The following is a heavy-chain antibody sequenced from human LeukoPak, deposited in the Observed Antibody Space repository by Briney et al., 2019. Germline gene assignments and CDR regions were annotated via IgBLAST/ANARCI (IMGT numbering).Heavy chain of an antibody. CDR1: GYTFTSSA. Sequence: GASVEVSCKASGYTFTSSALNWVRQAPGQGLEWMGWINTNTGNPTYAQGFTGRFVFSLDTSVSTAYLHISSLEAEDTAIYYCATDLKKGDSGCFDYWGQGTLVTVSS. D-gene: IGHD6-19*01. V-gene: IGHV7-4-1*02. J-gene: IGHJ4*02. CDR2: INTNTGNP. CDR3: ATDLKKGDSGCFDY.